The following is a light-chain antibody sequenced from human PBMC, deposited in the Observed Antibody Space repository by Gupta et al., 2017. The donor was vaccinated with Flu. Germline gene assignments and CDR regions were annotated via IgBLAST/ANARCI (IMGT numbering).Light chain of an antibody. CDR1: SGSVSTSYY. V-gene: IGLV8-61*01. CDR3: VLYMGSDIWV. CDR2: TTN. Sequence: TVVTQEPSFSVSPGGTVTLTCGLTSGSVSTSYYPSWYQQTPGQAPRTLIYTTNTRSSAVPDRFSGSILGNKAALTITGAQADDEADYYCVLYMGSDIWVFGGGTKLTVL. J-gene: IGLJ3*02.